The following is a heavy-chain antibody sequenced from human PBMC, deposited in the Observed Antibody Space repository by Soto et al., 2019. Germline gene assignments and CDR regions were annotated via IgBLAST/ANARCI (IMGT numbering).Heavy chain of an antibody. CDR2: ISSSSSYI. Sequence: VGSLRLSCAASVFTFSSYSMNWVRHSPGKGLEWVSSISSSSSYIYYADSVKGRFTISRDNAKDSLYLQMNSLRAEDTAVYYCARLEYSSSSRDAAFDCWGQGTLVTVSS. CDR1: VFTFSSYS. J-gene: IGHJ4*02. V-gene: IGHV3-21*01. D-gene: IGHD6-6*01. CDR3: ARLEYSSSSRDAAFDC.